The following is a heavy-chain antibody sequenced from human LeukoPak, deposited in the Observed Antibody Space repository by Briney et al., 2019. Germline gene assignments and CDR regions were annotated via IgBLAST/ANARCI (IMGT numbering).Heavy chain of an antibody. CDR1: GYTFTGYY. CDR3: AMLLELATINDY. V-gene: IGHV1-2*02. D-gene: IGHD5-24*01. J-gene: IGHJ4*02. Sequence: ASVKVSCKASGYTFTGYYMHWVRQAPGQGLEWMGWINPNSGGTNYAQKFQGRVTMTRDTSISTAYMELSRLRSDDTAVYYCAMLLELATINDYWGQGTLVTVSS. CDR2: INPNSGGT.